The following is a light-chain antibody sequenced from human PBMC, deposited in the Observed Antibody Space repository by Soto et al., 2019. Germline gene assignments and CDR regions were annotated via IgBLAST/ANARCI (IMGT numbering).Light chain of an antibody. CDR1: QSVSSN. Sequence: EIVMTQSPATLSVSPGERATLSCRASQSVSSNLAWYQQKPGQAPRLLIYGASTRATGIPARFSGSGSGTEFTLNISSLQSEDFAVYSCQQYNNWLRDTFGQGTKLEIK. J-gene: IGKJ2*01. CDR3: QQYNNWLRDT. V-gene: IGKV3-15*01. CDR2: GAS.